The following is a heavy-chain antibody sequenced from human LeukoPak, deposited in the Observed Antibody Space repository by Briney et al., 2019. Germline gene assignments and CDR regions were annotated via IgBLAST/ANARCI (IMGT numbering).Heavy chain of an antibody. CDR2: IKEDGSAK. CDR1: GLTFCNYW. J-gene: IGHJ3*02. CDR3: ARDYDYFSGHNLDAFDI. Sequence: GGSLRLSCAASGLTFCNYWMTWVRQAPGKGLEWVANIKEDGSAKSYVDSVKGRFTISRDNAKNSLYLQMDNLRVEDTAVYYCARDYDYFSGHNLDAFDIWGQGTTVTVSS. V-gene: IGHV3-7*01. D-gene: IGHD2-15*01.